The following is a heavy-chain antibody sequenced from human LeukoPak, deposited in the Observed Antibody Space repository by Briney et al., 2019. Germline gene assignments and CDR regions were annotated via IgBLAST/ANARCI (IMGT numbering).Heavy chain of an antibody. CDR3: AKLTSASGAYGVDV. CDR1: GFTLSGYW. J-gene: IGHJ6*02. Sequence: GGSLRLSCAASGFTLSGYWMHWVRQAPGKGLEWVSTISGSGGSKHYADSVEGRFTISRDNSKNTVYLQMNSLRAEDTAIYYCAKLTSASGAYGVDVWGQGTTVTVSS. V-gene: IGHV3-23*01. D-gene: IGHD3-10*01. CDR2: ISGSGGSK.